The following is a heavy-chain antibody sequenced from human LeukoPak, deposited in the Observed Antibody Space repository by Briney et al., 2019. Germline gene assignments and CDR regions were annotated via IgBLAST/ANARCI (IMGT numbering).Heavy chain of an antibody. J-gene: IGHJ4*02. D-gene: IGHD5-18*01. V-gene: IGHV4-39*07. Sequence: PSETLSLTCTVSGGSISSSSYYWGWIRQPPGKGLEWIGEINHSGSTNYNPSLKSRVTISVDTSKNQFSLKLSSVTAADTAVYYCARINTALGYWGQGTLVTVSS. CDR1: GGSISSSSYY. CDR3: ARINTALGY. CDR2: INHSGST.